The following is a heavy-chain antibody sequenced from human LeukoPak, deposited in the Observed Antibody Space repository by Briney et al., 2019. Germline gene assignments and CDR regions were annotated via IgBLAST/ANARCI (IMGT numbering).Heavy chain of an antibody. CDR3: AKPPDGYNSGAFGY. D-gene: IGHD5-24*01. J-gene: IGHJ4*02. Sequence: GVSLRLSCAASGFTFSSYGMHWVRQAPGKGLEGVALIWYDGTNKYYADSVKGRFTISRDNSKHTLYLQMNSLRVEDRAVYYCAKPPDGYNSGAFGYWGQGTLVTVSS. V-gene: IGHV3-33*06. CDR2: IWYDGTNK. CDR1: GFTFSSYG.